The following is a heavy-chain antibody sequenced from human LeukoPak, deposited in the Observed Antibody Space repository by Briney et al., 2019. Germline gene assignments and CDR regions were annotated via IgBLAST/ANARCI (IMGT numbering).Heavy chain of an antibody. CDR2: INGDGSRT. J-gene: IGHJ4*02. Sequence: PGGSLRLSCVASGFTFSTFAMIWVRQAPGKGLVWVSHINGDGSRTNYADSVKGRFTISRDNAKNTLSLQMNSLRVEDTAVYYCARGGLVAATDSWGQGTLVTVSS. V-gene: IGHV3-74*01. CDR1: GFTFSTFA. CDR3: ARGGLVAATDS. D-gene: IGHD2-15*01.